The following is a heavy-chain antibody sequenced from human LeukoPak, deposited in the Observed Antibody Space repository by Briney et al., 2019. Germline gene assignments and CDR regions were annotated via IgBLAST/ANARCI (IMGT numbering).Heavy chain of an antibody. J-gene: IGHJ4*02. Sequence: GGSLRLSCAASGFTFSSYSMNWVRQAPGKELEWVSFMSGSSNYIYYADSVKGRFTISRDNAKNSLYLQMNRLRAEDTAVYYCARVGSTWSYFDYWGQGTLVTVSS. CDR3: ARVGSTWSYFDY. V-gene: IGHV3-21*01. CDR1: GFTFSSYS. CDR2: MSGSSNYI. D-gene: IGHD6-13*01.